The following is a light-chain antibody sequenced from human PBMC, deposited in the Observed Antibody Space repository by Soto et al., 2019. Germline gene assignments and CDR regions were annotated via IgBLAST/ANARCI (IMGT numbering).Light chain of an antibody. CDR3: CSFAGRVFV. CDR2: DVN. Sequence: QSALTQPRSVSGSPGQSVTVSCTGTSSDAGGYNYVTWYQQHPGKAPKLLISDVNKRPSGVPDRFSGSKSGNTASLTISGLQAEDEADYYCCSFAGRVFVVGTGTKLTVL. J-gene: IGLJ1*01. CDR1: SSDAGGYNY. V-gene: IGLV2-11*01.